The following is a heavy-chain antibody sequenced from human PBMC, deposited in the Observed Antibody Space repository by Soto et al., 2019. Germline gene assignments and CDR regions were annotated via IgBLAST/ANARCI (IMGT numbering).Heavy chain of an antibody. CDR3: ARVNWCGESGFDS. CDR1: GGSISSYY. V-gene: IGHV4-59*01. J-gene: IGHJ4*02. D-gene: IGHD3-10*01. CDR2: IYYTGYT. Sequence: QVQLQESGPGLVKPSETLSLTCTVSGGSISSYYWSWIRQPPGKGLEWIGYIYYTGYTNYNPSLKSRVTIQVDTSKNQYSLNVGSVTAADTAVYYGARVNWCGESGFDSWGQGTLVTVSS.